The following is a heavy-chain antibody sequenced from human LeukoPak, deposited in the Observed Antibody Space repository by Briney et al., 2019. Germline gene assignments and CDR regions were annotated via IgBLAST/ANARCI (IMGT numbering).Heavy chain of an antibody. V-gene: IGHV4-38-2*01. J-gene: IGHJ4*02. CDR3: ARVDSSGSLYYFDY. CDR2: IYHSGST. Sequence: SETLSLTCAVSGYSISSGYYWGWIRQPPGKGLEWIGSIYHSGSTYYNPSLKSRVTISVDTSKHQFSLKLSSVTAADTAVYYCARVDSSGSLYYFDYWGQGTLVTVSS. CDR1: GYSISSGYY. D-gene: IGHD3-22*01.